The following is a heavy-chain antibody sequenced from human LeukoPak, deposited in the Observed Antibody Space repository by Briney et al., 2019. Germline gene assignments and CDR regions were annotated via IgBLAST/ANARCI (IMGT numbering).Heavy chain of an antibody. D-gene: IGHD2-15*01. CDR1: GFTFSSYS. J-gene: IGHJ4*02. V-gene: IGHV3-21*01. Sequence: GGSLRLSCAASGFTFSSYSMNWVRQAPGKGLEWVSSISSSSSYIYYADSVKGRFTISRDNAKNSLYLQMNSLRAEDTAVYYCARGKGNQILSFDYWGQGTLVTVSS. CDR3: ARGKGNQILSFDY. CDR2: ISSSSSYI.